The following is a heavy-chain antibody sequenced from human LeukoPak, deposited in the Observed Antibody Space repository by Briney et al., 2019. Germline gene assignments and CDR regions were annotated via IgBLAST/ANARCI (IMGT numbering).Heavy chain of an antibody. CDR1: GGSISSYY. V-gene: IGHV4-59*08. CDR3: ARGIVVEPAAMSWFDS. J-gene: IGHJ5*01. Sequence: IPSETLSLICTVSGGSISSYYWSWIRQPPGKGLEWIGHIYYSGSTNYNPSLRSRVTISVDTSKNQFSLKLSSVTAADTAVYYCARGIVVEPAAMSWFDSWGQGTLVTVSS. D-gene: IGHD2-2*01. CDR2: IYYSGST.